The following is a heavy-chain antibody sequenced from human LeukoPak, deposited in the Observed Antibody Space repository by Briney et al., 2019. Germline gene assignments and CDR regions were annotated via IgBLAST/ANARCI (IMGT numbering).Heavy chain of an antibody. D-gene: IGHD3-10*01. CDR2: ISWNSGSI. CDR3: AKDGFMVRGVSEGDYYYYMDV. J-gene: IGHJ6*03. Sequence: PGGSLRLSCAASGFTFDDYAMHWVRQAPGKGLEWVSGISWNSGSIGYADSVKGRFTISRDNAKNSLYLQMNSLRAEDTAVYYCAKDGFMVRGVSEGDYYYYMDVWGKGTTVTISS. V-gene: IGHV3-9*01. CDR1: GFTFDDYA.